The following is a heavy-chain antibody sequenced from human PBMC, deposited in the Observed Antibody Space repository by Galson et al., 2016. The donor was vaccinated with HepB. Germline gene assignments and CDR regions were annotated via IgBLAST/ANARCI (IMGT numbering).Heavy chain of an antibody. V-gene: IGHV4-39*01. CDR1: GDSISSSSYY. D-gene: IGHD3-10*01. J-gene: IGHJ2*01. Sequence: SETLSLTCSVSGDSISSSSYYWGWVRQPPEKGLEWIGTIFYSGSTYYNPSLTSRATISMDASKNQFSLRLTSVTAADTALYFCTRRSYSGSGIRWYFDLWGRGTLVTVSS. CDR3: TRRSYSGSGIRWYFDL. CDR2: IFYSGST.